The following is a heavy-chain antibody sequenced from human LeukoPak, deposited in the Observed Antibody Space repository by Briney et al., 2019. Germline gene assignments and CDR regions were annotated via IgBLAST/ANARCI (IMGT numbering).Heavy chain of an antibody. V-gene: IGHV1-18*01. J-gene: IGHJ4*02. D-gene: IGHD6-13*01. CDR1: GYTFTSYG. Sequence: ASVKVSCKASGYTFTSYGIRWVRQAPAQGLEWMGWISAYNGNTNYAQKLQGRVTMTTDTSTSTAYMELSSLRSEDTAVYYCAAAPIGYIWGQGTLVTVSS. CDR3: AAAPIGYI. CDR2: ISAYNGNT.